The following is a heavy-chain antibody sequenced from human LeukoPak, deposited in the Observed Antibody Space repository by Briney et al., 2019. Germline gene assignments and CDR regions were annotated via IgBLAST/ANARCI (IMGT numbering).Heavy chain of an antibody. Sequence: ASVKVSCKASGYTFTGYYMHWVRQAPGQGLEWMGWINPNSGGTNYAQKFQSRVTMTRDTSISTAYMELSRLRSDDTAVYYCARAASPIAAYSYWGQGTLVTVSS. J-gene: IGHJ4*02. CDR2: INPNSGGT. V-gene: IGHV1-2*02. CDR1: GYTFTGYY. D-gene: IGHD6-25*01. CDR3: ARAASPIAAYSY.